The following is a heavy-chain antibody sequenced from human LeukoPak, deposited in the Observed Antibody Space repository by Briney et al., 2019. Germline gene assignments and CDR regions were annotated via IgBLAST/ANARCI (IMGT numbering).Heavy chain of an antibody. Sequence: SETLSLTCSVSGESISTYYWNWIRQPPGKGLERIGYIDHTGSTNYNPSLNSRVTISRDTSTNHFSLKLSSVTAADTAVYFCARGRVSSSSWQSVYYYYLYMDVWGKGSTVTVSS. D-gene: IGHD6-13*01. CDR1: GESISTYY. J-gene: IGHJ6*03. CDR2: IDHTGST. CDR3: ARGRVSSSSWQSVYYYYLYMDV. V-gene: IGHV4-59*01.